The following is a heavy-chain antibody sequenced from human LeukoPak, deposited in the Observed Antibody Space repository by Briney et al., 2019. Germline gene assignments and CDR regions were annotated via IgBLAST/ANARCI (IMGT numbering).Heavy chain of an antibody. CDR2: IYTSGST. CDR3: ARGIGSWYYFDY. Sequence: SGTLSLTCTVSGGSINSYYWSWIRQRAGKGLEWIGRIYTSGSTNYNPSLKSRVTMSVDTSKKQFSLKLSSVTAADTAVYYCARGIGSWYYFDYWGQGTLVTVSS. D-gene: IGHD6-13*01. CDR1: GGSINSYY. V-gene: IGHV4-4*07. J-gene: IGHJ4*02.